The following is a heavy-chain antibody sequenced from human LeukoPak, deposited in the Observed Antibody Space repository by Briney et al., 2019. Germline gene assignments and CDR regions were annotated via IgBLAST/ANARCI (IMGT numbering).Heavy chain of an antibody. J-gene: IGHJ4*02. V-gene: IGHV3-23*01. CDR3: AKSMGSGSYIIDY. CDR2: ISVSVGST. CDR1: GFTFSSYA. D-gene: IGHD3-10*01. Sequence: GGSLRLSCAASGFTFSSYAMSWVRQAPGKGLEWVSAISVSVGSTYYADSVKGRFTISRDNSKNTLYLQMNSLRAEDTAVYYCAKSMGSGSYIIDYWGQGTLVTVSS.